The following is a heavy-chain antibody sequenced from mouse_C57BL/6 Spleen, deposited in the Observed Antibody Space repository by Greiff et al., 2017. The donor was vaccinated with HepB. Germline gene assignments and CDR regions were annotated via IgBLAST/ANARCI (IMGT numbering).Heavy chain of an antibody. CDR2: IYPGDGDT. J-gene: IGHJ2*01. CDR1: GYSFSSYW. D-gene: IGHD2-5*01. CDR3: ARKETYYSNYDY. Sequence: QVQLQQSGAELVKPGASVKISCKASGYSFSSYWMNWVKQRPGKGLEWIGQIYPGDGDTNYNGKFKGKATLTADKSSSTAYMQISSLTSEDSAVYFCARKETYYSNYDYWGQGTTLTVSS. V-gene: IGHV1-80*01.